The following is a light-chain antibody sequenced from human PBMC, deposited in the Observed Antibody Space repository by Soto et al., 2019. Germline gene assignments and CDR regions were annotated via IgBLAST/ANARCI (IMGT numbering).Light chain of an antibody. CDR3: CSYAGSYTHV. CDR1: SSDVGGYNY. J-gene: IGLJ1*01. CDR2: DVR. Sequence: QSVLTQPRSVSGSPGQSVTISCTGTSSDVGGYNYVSWYQQHPGKAPKLMIYDVRKRPSGVPDRFSGSKSGNTASLTISGLQAEDEADYYCCSYAGSYTHVFGTGTKVTVL. V-gene: IGLV2-11*01.